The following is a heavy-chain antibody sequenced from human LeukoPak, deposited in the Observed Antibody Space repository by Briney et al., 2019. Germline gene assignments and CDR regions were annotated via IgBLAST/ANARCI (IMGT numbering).Heavy chain of an antibody. CDR2: INHSGST. V-gene: IGHV4-34*01. J-gene: IGHJ5*02. CDR1: GGSFSGYY. D-gene: IGHD4-17*01. CDR3: ARPGYYGDYAWFDP. Sequence: WETLSLTCAVYGGSFSGYYWSWIRQPPGKGLEWIGEINHSGSTNYNPSLKSRVTISVDTSKNQFSLKLSSVTAADTAVYYCARPGYYGDYAWFDPWGQGTLVTVSS.